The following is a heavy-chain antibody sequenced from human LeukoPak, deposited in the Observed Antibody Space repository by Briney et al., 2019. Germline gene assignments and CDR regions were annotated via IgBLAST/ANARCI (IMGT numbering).Heavy chain of an antibody. V-gene: IGHV4-34*01. CDR3: ASGGISYGVTDSWFDP. Sequence: PSETLSLTCAVYGGSFSGYYWSWIRQPPGKGLEWIGEINHSGSTNYNPSLKSRVTISVDTSKNQFSLKLSSVTAADTAVYYCASGGISYGVTDSWFDPWGQGTLVTVSS. J-gene: IGHJ5*02. CDR2: INHSGST. D-gene: IGHD5-18*01. CDR1: GGSFSGYY.